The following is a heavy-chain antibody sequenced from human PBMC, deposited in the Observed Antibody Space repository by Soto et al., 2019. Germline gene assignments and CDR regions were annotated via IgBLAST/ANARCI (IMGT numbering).Heavy chain of an antibody. CDR3: ARGGDDSKGGRT. CDR2: IHPSGST. J-gene: IGHJ5*02. D-gene: IGHD3-10*01. Sequence: SETLYLTCAVSGGSISSGGYSRSWTRQPPGKGLEWIGEIHPSGSTYYNPSLKTRVTMSLDTSKNQFSLKLSSVTAADTAFYYCARGGDDSKGGRTWGQGTLVTVSS. V-gene: IGHV4-30-2*01. CDR1: GGSISSGGYS.